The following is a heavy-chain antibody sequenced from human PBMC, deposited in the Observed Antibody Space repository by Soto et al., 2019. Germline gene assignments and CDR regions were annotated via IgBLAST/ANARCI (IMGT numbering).Heavy chain of an antibody. CDR2: ISGSGAST. CDR1: GFTFSSYA. D-gene: IGHD3-10*01. V-gene: IGHV3-23*01. Sequence: GGSLRLSCAASGFTFSSYAMSWVRQAPEKGLEWVSAISGSGASTYYADSVKGRFTISRDNSKNTLFLQMNSLRAEDTAVYFCAKSPSVVLVPSSLGGNNWFDPWGQGTPVTVSS. CDR3: AKSPSVVLVPSSLGGNNWFDP. J-gene: IGHJ5*02.